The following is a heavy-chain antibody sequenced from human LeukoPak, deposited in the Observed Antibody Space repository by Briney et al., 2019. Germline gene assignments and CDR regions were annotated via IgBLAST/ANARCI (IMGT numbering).Heavy chain of an antibody. CDR3: AKKGGYESGVFDY. V-gene: IGHV3-66*01. CDR2: IYSGGST. Sequence: GGSLRLSCAASGFTVSSNYMSWDRQAPGKGLEWVSVIYSGGSTYYADSVKGRFTISRDNSKNTLYLQMNSLRAEDTAVYYCAKKGGYESGVFDYWGQGTLVTVSS. D-gene: IGHD5-12*01. CDR1: GFTVSSNY. J-gene: IGHJ4*02.